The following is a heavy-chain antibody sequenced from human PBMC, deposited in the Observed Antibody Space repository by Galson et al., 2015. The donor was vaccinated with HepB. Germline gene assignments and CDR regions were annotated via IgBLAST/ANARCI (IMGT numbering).Heavy chain of an antibody. CDR2: IIPTFGTT. CDR3: AREGGRPAIYYFDY. Sequence: SCAASGFSFSLYDMSWVRQAPGQGLEWVGDIIPTFGTTNYAHKFRGRVTITADESSTTAYMELTSLRPEDTAVYFCAREGGRPAIYYFDYWGQGTPVTVAS. D-gene: IGHD1-26*01. V-gene: IGHV1-69*01. J-gene: IGHJ4*02. CDR1: GFSFSLYD.